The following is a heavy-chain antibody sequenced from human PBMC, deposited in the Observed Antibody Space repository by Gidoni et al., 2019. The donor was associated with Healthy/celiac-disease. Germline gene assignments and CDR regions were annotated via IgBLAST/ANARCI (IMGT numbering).Heavy chain of an antibody. D-gene: IGHD1-26*01. J-gene: IGHJ5*02. V-gene: IGHV3-15*01. CDR1: GFTFSNAW. CDR2: IKSKTDGGTT. Sequence: EVQLVESGGGLVKPGGSLRLSCAASGFTFSNAWMSWVRQAPGKGLEWVGRIKSKTDGGTTDYAAPVKGRFTISRDDSKNTLYLQMNSLKTEDTAVYYCTTEPRLGAWELLDGNNWFDPWGQGTLVTVSS. CDR3: TTEPRLGAWELLDGNNWFDP.